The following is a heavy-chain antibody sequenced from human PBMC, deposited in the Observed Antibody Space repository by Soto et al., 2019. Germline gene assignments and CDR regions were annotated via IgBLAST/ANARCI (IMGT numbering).Heavy chain of an antibody. D-gene: IGHD6-19*01. CDR3: ADMRGQWLPRD. CDR2: IYRTGTA. J-gene: IGHJ4*02. Sequence: SETLSLTCTVSGGSISGSDYYWAWLRQPPGKGLEWLGTIYRTGTAYYNPSLKSRVTLSVDTSKNQFFLNLNSVSAADTAIYFCADMRGQWLPRDWGQGTLVTSPQ. V-gene: IGHV4-39*01. CDR1: GGSISGSDYY.